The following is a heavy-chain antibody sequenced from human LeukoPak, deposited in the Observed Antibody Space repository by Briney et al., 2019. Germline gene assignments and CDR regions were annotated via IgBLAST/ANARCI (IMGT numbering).Heavy chain of an antibody. CDR1: GGSISSYY. CDR2: IYYSGST. V-gene: IGHV4-59*01. Sequence: PSETLSLTCTVSGGSISSYYWSWLRQPPGKGLEWIGYIYYSGSTNYNPSLKSRVTISVDTSKNQFSLKLSSVTAADTAVYYCARGAYYYGSSGYYYGRYFDLWGRGTLVTVSS. D-gene: IGHD3-22*01. J-gene: IGHJ2*01. CDR3: ARGAYYYGSSGYYYGRYFDL.